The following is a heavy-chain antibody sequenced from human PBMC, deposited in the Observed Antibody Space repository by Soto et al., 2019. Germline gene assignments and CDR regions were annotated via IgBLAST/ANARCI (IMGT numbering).Heavy chain of an antibody. D-gene: IGHD6-19*01. CDR3: AREASAVISLDY. J-gene: IGHJ4*02. CDR1: VYTFTTYS. CDR2: FNPNSGDT. Sequence: SVKVSCKSPVYTFTTYSMHWVRQAPGQGLEWVGWFNPNSGDTIYAQKFQGRVTLTRDTSIGTAYMELYSLTSDDTAVYYCAREASAVISLDYWGQGTLVTVSS. V-gene: IGHV1-2*02.